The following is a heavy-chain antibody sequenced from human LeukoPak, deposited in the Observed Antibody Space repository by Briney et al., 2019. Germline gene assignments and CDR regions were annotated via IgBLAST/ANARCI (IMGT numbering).Heavy chain of an antibody. J-gene: IGHJ4*02. Sequence: ASVKVSCKASGYTFTSYAIHWVRQAPGQRLEWMGWNNAGNGDTKYSQEFQGRISLTRDTSASTAYMELSSLRSDDMAMHYCARGARSCGSTSCYSYFDYWGQGSLVTVSS. CDR3: ARGARSCGSTSCYSYFDY. V-gene: IGHV1-3*02. CDR1: GYTFTSYA. CDR2: NNAGNGDT. D-gene: IGHD2-2*01.